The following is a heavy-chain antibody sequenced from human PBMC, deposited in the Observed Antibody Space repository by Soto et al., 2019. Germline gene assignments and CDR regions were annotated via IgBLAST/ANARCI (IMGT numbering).Heavy chain of an antibody. CDR1: GGTFSSYA. CDR3: ARDGDDYEGY. CDR2: IIPIFGTA. V-gene: IGHV1-69*13. Sequence: GASVKVSCKASGGTFSSYAISWVRQAPGQGLEWMGGIIPIFGTANYAQKFQGRVTITAAESTSTAYMEMSSLRSEDTAVYYCARDGDDYEGYWGQGTLVTVSS. D-gene: IGHD2-21*02. J-gene: IGHJ4*02.